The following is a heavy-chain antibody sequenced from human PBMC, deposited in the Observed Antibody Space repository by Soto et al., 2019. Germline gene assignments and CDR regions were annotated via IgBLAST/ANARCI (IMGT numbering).Heavy chain of an antibody. J-gene: IGHJ6*02. D-gene: IGHD2-2*01. CDR2: IIPIFGTA. CDR1: GGTFSSYA. V-gene: IGHV1-69*01. Sequence: QVQLVQSGAEVKKPGSSVKVSCKASGGTFSSYAISWVRQAPGQGLEWMGGIIPIFGTANYAQKFQGRVTITADESTSTAYMELSSLRYEDTAVYYCARGGYCSSTSCTYGDYYYSMDVWGQGTTVTVSS. CDR3: ARGGYCSSTSCTYGDYYYSMDV.